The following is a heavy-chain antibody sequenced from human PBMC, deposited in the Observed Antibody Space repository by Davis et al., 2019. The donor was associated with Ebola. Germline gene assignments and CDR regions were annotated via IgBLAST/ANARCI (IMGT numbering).Heavy chain of an antibody. Sequence: PSETLSLTCTVSGGSVSSGINYWTWIRQPPGKGLEWIGYIYHSGSTNYKPSLKSRVTISVDTSKNQFSLRLSSVTAADTAVYYCARDSGYYSETNAFDIWGQGKMVTVSS. D-gene: IGHD3-3*01. J-gene: IGHJ3*02. CDR1: GGSVSSGINY. CDR2: IYHSGST. CDR3: ARDSGYYSETNAFDI. V-gene: IGHV4-61*01.